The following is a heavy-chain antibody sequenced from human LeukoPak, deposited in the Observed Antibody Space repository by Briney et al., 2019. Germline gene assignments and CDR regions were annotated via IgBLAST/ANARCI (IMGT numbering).Heavy chain of an antibody. V-gene: IGHV4-59*01. CDR3: ARLVRGLGYWYFDL. J-gene: IGHJ2*01. Sequence: SETLSLTCTASGGSISSYYWSWIRQPPGKGLEWIGYIYYSGSTNYNPSLKSRVTISVDTSKNQFSLKLSSVTAADTAVYYCARLVRGLGYWYFDLWGRGTLVTVSS. D-gene: IGHD3-10*01. CDR1: GGSISSYY. CDR2: IYYSGST.